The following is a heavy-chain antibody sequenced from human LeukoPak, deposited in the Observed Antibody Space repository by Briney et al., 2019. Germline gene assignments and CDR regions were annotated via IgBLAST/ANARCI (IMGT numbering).Heavy chain of an antibody. J-gene: IGHJ4*02. D-gene: IGHD2-8*01. CDR1: GYTFIEYH. V-gene: IGHV1-2*02. Sequence: VASVKVSCKASGYTFIEYHLHWVRQAPGQGLEWRGWINPSNGVTNFAQTFRGRVALTRDTSIDTVYMDLTSLKFDDTAVYYCARDRVGEAAPGVLDFWGQGTLVTVSS. CDR3: ARDRVGEAAPGVLDF. CDR2: INPSNGVT.